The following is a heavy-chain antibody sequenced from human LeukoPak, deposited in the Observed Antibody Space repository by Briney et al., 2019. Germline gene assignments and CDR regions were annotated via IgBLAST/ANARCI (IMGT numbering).Heavy chain of an antibody. D-gene: IGHD3-22*01. Sequence: ASVKVSCKASGYTFTSYYMYLVRQAPGQGLEWMGIINPSGGSTSYAQKFQGRVTMTRDTSTSTVYMELSSLRSEDTAVYYCASPGDSIRRAAASNAFDIWGQGTMVTVSS. CDR3: ASPGDSIRRAAASNAFDI. CDR1: GYTFTSYY. CDR2: INPSGGST. J-gene: IGHJ3*02. V-gene: IGHV1-46*01.